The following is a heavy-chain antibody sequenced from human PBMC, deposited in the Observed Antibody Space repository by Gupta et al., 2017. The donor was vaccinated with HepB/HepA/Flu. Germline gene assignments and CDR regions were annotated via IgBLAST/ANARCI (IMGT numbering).Heavy chain of an antibody. J-gene: IGHJ4*02. CDR1: GFPVSSNY. V-gene: IGHV3-53*01. Sequence: EVQMVESGGGLIQPGGSLRPSCAASGFPVSSNYMSWVRQAPGKGLGWVSLMYSGGSTYYADSVKGRFTISRDNTKNTLYFQMNSLRPEDTAVYYCARVTPIVDWGQGTLVTVSS. D-gene: IGHD2-21*01. CDR3: ARVTPIVD. CDR2: MYSGGST.